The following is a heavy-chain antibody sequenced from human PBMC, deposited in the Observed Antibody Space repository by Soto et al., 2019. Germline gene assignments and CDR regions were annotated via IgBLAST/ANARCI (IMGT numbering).Heavy chain of an antibody. CDR1: GFTFSSYA. CDR3: ARDPRGETGDVAHAFDI. V-gene: IGHV3-30*04. Sequence: GGSLRLSCAASGFTFSSYAMHWVRQAPGKGLEWVAVISYDGSNKYYADSVKGRFTISRDNSKNTLYLQMNSLRAEDTAVYYCARDPRGETGDVAHAFDIWGQGTMVTVSS. D-gene: IGHD7-27*01. CDR2: ISYDGSNK. J-gene: IGHJ3*02.